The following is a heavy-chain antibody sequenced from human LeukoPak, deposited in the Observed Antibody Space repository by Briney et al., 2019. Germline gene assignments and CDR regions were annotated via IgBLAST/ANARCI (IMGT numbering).Heavy chain of an antibody. V-gene: IGHV3-48*01. CDR2: ISSSSSTI. Sequence: GGSLRLSCAASGFTFSSYSMNWVRQAPGKGLEWVSYISSSSSTIYYADSVKGRFTISRDNAKNSLYLQMNSLRAEDAAVYYCARAYSSGWYRDISYWGQGTLVTVSS. CDR1: GFTFSSYS. J-gene: IGHJ4*02. D-gene: IGHD6-19*01. CDR3: ARAYSSGWYRDISY.